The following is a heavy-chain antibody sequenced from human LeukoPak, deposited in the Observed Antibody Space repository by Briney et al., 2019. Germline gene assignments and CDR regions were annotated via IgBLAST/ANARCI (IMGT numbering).Heavy chain of an antibody. CDR3: ARDRTLYSYGTYS. V-gene: IGHV3-11*01. D-gene: IGHD5-18*01. J-gene: IGHJ4*02. Sequence: GSLTLSCAASGFTFSDYYMSWIRQPPGKGLEWVSYISSSGRTIYYPHSMNGRFTLSRDNAKNSLYLQMNSLRAEDTAVYYCARDRTLYSYGTYSWGQGTLVTVSS. CDR1: GFTFSDYY. CDR2: ISSSGRTI.